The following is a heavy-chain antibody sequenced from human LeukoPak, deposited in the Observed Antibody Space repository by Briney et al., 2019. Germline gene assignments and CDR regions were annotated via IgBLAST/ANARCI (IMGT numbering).Heavy chain of an antibody. J-gene: IGHJ4*02. Sequence: GGSLRLSCAASGFTVSSNYMSWVRQAPGKGLEWVSVIYSGGSTYYADSVKGRFTISRDNSKNTLYLQMNSLRAEDTAVYYCARGLAARPVNYWGQGTLVTVSS. CDR1: GFTVSSNY. V-gene: IGHV3-53*01. D-gene: IGHD6-6*01. CDR3: ARGLAARPVNY. CDR2: IYSGGST.